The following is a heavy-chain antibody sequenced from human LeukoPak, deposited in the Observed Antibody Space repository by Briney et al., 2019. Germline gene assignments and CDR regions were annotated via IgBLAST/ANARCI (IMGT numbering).Heavy chain of an antibody. D-gene: IGHD3-22*01. CDR1: GYSFTSYW. J-gene: IGHJ4*02. Sequence: GESLKISCKGSGYSFTSYWIGWGRQMPGKGLEWMGIIYPGDSDTRYSPSFQGQVTISADKSISTAYLQWSSLKASDTAMYYCARRYCCDSSGYYYFDYWGQGTLVTVSS. CDR2: IYPGDSDT. V-gene: IGHV5-51*01. CDR3: ARRYCCDSSGYYYFDY.